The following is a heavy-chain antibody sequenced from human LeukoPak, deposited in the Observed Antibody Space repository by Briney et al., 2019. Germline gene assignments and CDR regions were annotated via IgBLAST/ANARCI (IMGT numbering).Heavy chain of an antibody. V-gene: IGHV3-30-3*01. CDR3: ARDWRPFVATAGADSEY. J-gene: IGHJ4*02. D-gene: IGHD5-12*01. CDR2: ISYDGSNK. CDR1: GFTFSSYA. Sequence: PGGSLRLSCAASGFTFSSYAMHWVRQAPGKGLEWVAVISYDGSNKYYADSVKGRFTISRDNSKNTLYLQMNSLRVEDTALYYCARDWRPFVATAGADSEYWGQGTLVTVSS.